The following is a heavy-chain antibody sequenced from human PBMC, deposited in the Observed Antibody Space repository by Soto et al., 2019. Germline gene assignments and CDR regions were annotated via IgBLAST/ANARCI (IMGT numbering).Heavy chain of an antibody. CDR2: ISSNGGST. V-gene: IGHV3-64*01. D-gene: IGHD1-26*01. J-gene: IGHJ4*02. Sequence: GGSLRLSCAASGFTFSNYAMHWVRQAPGKGLEYVSTISSNGGSTYYANSVKGRFTISRDNSKNTLHLQMGSLRAEDVAVYYCARGGAQFDYWGQGTLVTVSS. CDR3: ARGGAQFDY. CDR1: GFTFSNYA.